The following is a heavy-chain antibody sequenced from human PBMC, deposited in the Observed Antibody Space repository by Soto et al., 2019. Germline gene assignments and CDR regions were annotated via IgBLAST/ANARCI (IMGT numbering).Heavy chain of an antibody. V-gene: IGHV3-48*03. CDR2: ISSSGSTI. CDR1: GFTFSSYE. Sequence: LRLSCAASGFTFSSYEMNWVRQAPGKGLEWVSYISSSGSTIYYADSVKGRFTISRDNAKNSLYLQMNSLRAEDTAVYYCAREGLYSNAFDIWGQGTMVTVSS. J-gene: IGHJ3*02. D-gene: IGHD2-21*01. CDR3: AREGLYSNAFDI.